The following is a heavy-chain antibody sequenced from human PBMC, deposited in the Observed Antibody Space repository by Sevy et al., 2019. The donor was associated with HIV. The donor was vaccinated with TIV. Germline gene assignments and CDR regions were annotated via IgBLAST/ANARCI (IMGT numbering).Heavy chain of an antibody. CDR1: GDTFGNYD. CDR3: ARSNPDGYNYSYYYGMDV. J-gene: IGHJ6*02. Sequence: ASVKVSCKASGDTFGNYDIAWVRQAPGQGLEWMGGIIPVFGSANSAQKFQDRVTITADVSTSTAYMELRSLRSEDTAVYYCARSNPDGYNYSYYYGMDVWGQGTTVTVSS. V-gene: IGHV1-69*13. CDR2: IIPVFGSA. D-gene: IGHD1-1*01.